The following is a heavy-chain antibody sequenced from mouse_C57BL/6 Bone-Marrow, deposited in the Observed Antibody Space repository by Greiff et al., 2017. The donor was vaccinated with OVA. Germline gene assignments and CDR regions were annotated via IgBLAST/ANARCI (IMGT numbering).Heavy chain of an antibody. CDR2: IYPRSGNT. D-gene: IGHD1-1*01. CDR1: GYTFTSYG. Sequence: QVQLKESGAELARPGASVKLSCKASGYTFTSYGISWVKQRTGQGLEWIGEIYPRSGNTYYNEKFKGKATLTADKSSSTAYMELRSLTSEDSAVYFCAIPIYYYGSSYGFAYWGQGTLVTVSA. J-gene: IGHJ3*01. V-gene: IGHV1-81*01. CDR3: AIPIYYYGSSYGFAY.